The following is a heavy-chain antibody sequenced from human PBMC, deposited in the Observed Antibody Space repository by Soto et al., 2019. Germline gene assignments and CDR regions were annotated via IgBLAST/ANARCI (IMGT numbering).Heavy chain of an antibody. CDR1: GDSFSSSNW. CDR2: ILLTGNT. D-gene: IGHD3-3*01. CDR3: GRFPLGVDGKWYVDY. J-gene: IGHJ4*02. V-gene: IGHV4-4*02. Sequence: QVQLQESGPGLVKPSGTLSLSCGVSGDSFSSSNWWTWIRQPPGKGLEWIGDILLTGNTDLSPSLRSRTTFSMATSRRRFSLKLALGTAADTAVYYCGRFPLGVDGKWYVDYWAPEALVIVAS.